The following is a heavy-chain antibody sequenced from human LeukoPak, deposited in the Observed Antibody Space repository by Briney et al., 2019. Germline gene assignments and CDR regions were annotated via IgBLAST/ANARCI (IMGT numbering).Heavy chain of an antibody. J-gene: IGHJ4*02. V-gene: IGHV3-48*04. CDR1: GFTFSSYG. Sequence: GGSLRLSCAASGFTFSSYGMHWVRQAPGKGLEWVSYISSSGSTIYYADSVKGRFTISRDNAKNSLYLQMNSLRAEDTAVYYCARDRLSIYGSGSYYRFDYWGQGTLVTVSS. CDR2: ISSSGSTI. CDR3: ARDRLSIYGSGSYYRFDY. D-gene: IGHD3-10*01.